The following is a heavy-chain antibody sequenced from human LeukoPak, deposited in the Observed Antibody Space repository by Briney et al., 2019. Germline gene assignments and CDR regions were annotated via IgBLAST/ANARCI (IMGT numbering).Heavy chain of an antibody. V-gene: IGHV4-4*07. Sequence: AETLSLTCTVSGGSISSYYWGGIGQPAGKGREWIGRIYTSGSTNYHPSLTSRVTMSVDTSKNQFSLTLSSVTAADTAVYYCATQGYYYYAIDVWGHGTTVTVSS. J-gene: IGHJ6*02. CDR1: GGSISSYY. CDR2: IYTSGST. CDR3: ATQGYYYYAIDV.